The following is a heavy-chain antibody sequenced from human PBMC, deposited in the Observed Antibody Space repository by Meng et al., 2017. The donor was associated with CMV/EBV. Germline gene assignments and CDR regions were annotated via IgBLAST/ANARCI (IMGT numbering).Heavy chain of an antibody. CDR1: GGTCNTYS. CDR3: ARDGPGGGNYCLF. V-gene: IGHV1-69*16. CDR2: TIPLLDSP. Sequence: SVQVSCKISGGTCNTYSITWVRQAPGQGFELMGLTIPLLDSPSYAQKFRGRVSITTDDSTSTVAMELTSLTAEDTAVYYCARDGPGGGNYCLFWGQGTLVTVSS. D-gene: IGHD1-26*01. J-gene: IGHJ4*02.